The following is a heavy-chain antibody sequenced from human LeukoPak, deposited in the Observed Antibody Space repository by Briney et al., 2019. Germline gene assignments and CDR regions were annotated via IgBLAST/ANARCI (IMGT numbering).Heavy chain of an antibody. CDR1: GFTVSSNH. CDR2: IYNGGSS. V-gene: IGHV3-66*01. Sequence: GGSLRLPCAASGFTVSSNHMSWVRQAPGKGLEWVSIIYNGGSSYYADSVKGRFTISRDNSKNTFYLQMNSLRAEDTAVYYCARDDCSSTSCYRFDYWGQGTLVTVSS. D-gene: IGHD2-2*01. CDR3: ARDDCSSTSCYRFDY. J-gene: IGHJ4*02.